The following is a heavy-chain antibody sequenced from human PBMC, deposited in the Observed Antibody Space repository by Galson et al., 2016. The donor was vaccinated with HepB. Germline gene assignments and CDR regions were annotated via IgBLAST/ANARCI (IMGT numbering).Heavy chain of an antibody. V-gene: IGHV4-34*01. CDR3: ARAANIFYRTGWRRPLDS. CDR2: INHSGNT. Sequence: SETLSLTCTVNGGSFSGYFWTWIRQTPGKGLEWIGEINHSGNTDYNPSLKSRVTISVDTSTDQFSLNLRSVTATDTAIYYCARAANIFYRTGWRRPLDSWGQGTHVTVSS. D-gene: IGHD2-8*02. CDR1: GGSFSGYF. J-gene: IGHJ4*02.